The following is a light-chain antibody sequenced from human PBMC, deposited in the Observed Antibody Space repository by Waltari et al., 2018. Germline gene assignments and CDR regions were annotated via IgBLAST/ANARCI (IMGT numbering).Light chain of an antibody. CDR1: QSVIHSSNTRSS. Sequence: DIVMTQSPDSLAVSLGERATINCKSSQSVIHSSNTRSSLAWYQQNTGQPPKLPIYWTSTRQPGVPDRFSGSGSGTDFTLTISTLQAEDVAVYYCHQYCSTPLTFGQGTKVDIK. V-gene: IGKV4-1*01. CDR2: WTS. CDR3: HQYCSTPLT. J-gene: IGKJ1*01.